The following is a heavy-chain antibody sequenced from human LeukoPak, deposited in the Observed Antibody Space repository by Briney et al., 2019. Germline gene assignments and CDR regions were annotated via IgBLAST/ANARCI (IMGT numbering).Heavy chain of an antibody. V-gene: IGHV3-53*01. Sequence: PGGSLRLSCAASGFTVSSNYMSWVRQAPGKGLEWVSVIYSGGSTYYADSVKGRFTISRDNSKNTLYLQMNSLRAEDTAVYYCARGDSGYDRYGMDVWGQGTTVTVSS. CDR1: GFTVSSNY. D-gene: IGHD5-12*01. J-gene: IGHJ6*02. CDR3: ARGDSGYDRYGMDV. CDR2: IYSGGST.